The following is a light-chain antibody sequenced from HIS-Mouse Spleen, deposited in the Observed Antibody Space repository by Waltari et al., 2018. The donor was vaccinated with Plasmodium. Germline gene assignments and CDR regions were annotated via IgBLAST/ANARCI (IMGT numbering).Light chain of an antibody. CDR2: AAS. Sequence: AIRMTHSPSSLSASTGDRVPITCRASQGISSYLAWYQQKPGKAPKLLIYAASTLQSGVPSRFSGSGSGTDFTLTISCLQSEDFATYYCQQYYSYPAFGQGTKVEIK. CDR3: QQYYSYPA. V-gene: IGKV1-8*01. CDR1: QGISSY. J-gene: IGKJ1*01.